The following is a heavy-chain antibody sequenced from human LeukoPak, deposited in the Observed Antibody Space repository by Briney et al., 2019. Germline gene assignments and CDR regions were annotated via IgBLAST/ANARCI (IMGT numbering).Heavy chain of an antibody. J-gene: IGHJ4*02. Sequence: SETLSLTCTVSGGSISSYYWSWIRQPPGKGLEWLGYISYSGSTKYNPSLKSRVTISVDTSKNQFSLKLSSVTAADTAVYYCARRSEFYGPFDYWGQGTLVTVSS. CDR1: GGSISSYY. D-gene: IGHD3-16*01. V-gene: IGHV4-59*08. CDR2: ISYSGST. CDR3: ARRSEFYGPFDY.